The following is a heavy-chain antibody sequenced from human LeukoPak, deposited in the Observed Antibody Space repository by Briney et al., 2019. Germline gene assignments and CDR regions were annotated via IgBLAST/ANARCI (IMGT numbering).Heavy chain of an antibody. J-gene: IGHJ4*02. V-gene: IGHV3-7*03. Sequence: GGSLRLSCAASGFTFSSYWMSWVRQAPGKGLEWVANINQDGSEKYYVDSVKGRFTISRDNAKNSLYLQMNSLRAEDTAVYYCARGRYGGYFDCWGQGTLVTVSS. CDR2: INQDGSEK. D-gene: IGHD4-23*01. CDR3: ARGRYGGYFDC. CDR1: GFTFSSYW.